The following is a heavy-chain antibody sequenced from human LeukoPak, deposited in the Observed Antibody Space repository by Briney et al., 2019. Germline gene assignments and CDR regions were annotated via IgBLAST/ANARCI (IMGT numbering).Heavy chain of an antibody. J-gene: IGHJ4*02. CDR1: GFSLVSYA. D-gene: IGHD6-13*01. CDR2: IDTDGTIT. CDR3: VRGGAAAGLFDY. Sequence: GGSLRLSCVASGFSLVSYAMSWVRQAPGKGLVWVSRIDTDGTITTYADSVKGRFTISRDNAKNTLYLQMNSLRVEDTAVYYCVRGGAAAGLFDYWGRGTLVTVSS. V-gene: IGHV3-74*01.